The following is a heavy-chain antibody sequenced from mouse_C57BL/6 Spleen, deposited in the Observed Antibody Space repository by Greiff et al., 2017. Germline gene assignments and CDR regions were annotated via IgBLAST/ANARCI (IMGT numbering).Heavy chain of an antibody. Sequence: QVQLQQPGTELVKPGASVTLSCKASGYTFTSYWMHWVKQRPGQGLEWIGNINPSNGGTNSNEKFKSKATLTVDKSSSTAYMQLSRLTSEDSAVYYCERKGTTAEGATRYFDVWGTGTTVTVSS. CDR3: ERKGTTAEGATRYFDV. D-gene: IGHD1-2*01. CDR1: GYTFTSYW. CDR2: INPSNGGT. V-gene: IGHV1-53*01. J-gene: IGHJ1*03.